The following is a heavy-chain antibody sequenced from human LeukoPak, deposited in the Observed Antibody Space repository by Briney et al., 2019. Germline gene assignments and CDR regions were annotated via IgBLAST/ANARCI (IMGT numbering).Heavy chain of an antibody. CDR2: ISGSGSST. CDR3: ASQTTVKYYFDY. J-gene: IGHJ4*02. Sequence: GGSLRLSCAASGFTFSSYAMSWVRQAPGKGLEWVSAISGSGSSTYYADSVKGRFTISRDNSKNTLYLQMNSPRAEDTAVYYCASQTTVKYYFDYWGQGTLVTVSS. V-gene: IGHV3-23*01. D-gene: IGHD4-17*01. CDR1: GFTFSSYA.